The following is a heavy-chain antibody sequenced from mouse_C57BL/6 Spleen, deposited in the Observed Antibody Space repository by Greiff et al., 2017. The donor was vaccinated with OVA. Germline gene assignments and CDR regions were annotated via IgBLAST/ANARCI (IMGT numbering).Heavy chain of an antibody. V-gene: IGHV5-4*01. Sequence: EVQLQESGGGLVKPGGSLKLSCAASGFTFSSYAMSWVRQTPEKRLEWVATISDGGSYTYYPDNVKGRFTISRDNAKNNLYLQMSHLKSEDTAMYYCARALRRGYYAMDYWGQGTSVTVSS. CDR1: GFTFSSYA. D-gene: IGHD2-12*01. CDR3: ARALRRGYYAMDY. J-gene: IGHJ4*01. CDR2: ISDGGSYT.